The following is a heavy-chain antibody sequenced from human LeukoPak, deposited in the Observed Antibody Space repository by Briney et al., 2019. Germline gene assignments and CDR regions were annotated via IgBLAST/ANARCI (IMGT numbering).Heavy chain of an antibody. D-gene: IGHD1-14*01. J-gene: IGHJ4*02. CDR1: GYSFSSYW. V-gene: IGHV5-10-1*01. CDR3: ARHGISDY. Sequence: RGSLKISCKGSGYSFSSYWINWVGQMPGKGLEWMGRIYPSDSYTNHNPSFQGHVTISADKSISTAYLQWSSLMASDTAMYYCARHGISDYWGQGTQVTVSP. CDR2: IYPSDSYT.